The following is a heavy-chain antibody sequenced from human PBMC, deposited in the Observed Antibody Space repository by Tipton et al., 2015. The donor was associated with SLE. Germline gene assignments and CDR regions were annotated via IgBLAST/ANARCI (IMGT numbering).Heavy chain of an antibody. J-gene: IGHJ3*02. D-gene: IGHD6-13*01. CDR1: GFTFSDYY. V-gene: IGHV3-11*04. Sequence: SLRLSCAASGFTFSDYYMSWIRQAPGKGLEWVSYISSSGSTIYYADSVKGRFTISRDNAKNPLYLQMNSLRAEDTAVYYCARSEYSSSWYWSSGWYGKDAFDIWGQGTMVTVSS. CDR2: ISSSGSTI. CDR3: ARSEYSSSWYWSSGWYGKDAFDI.